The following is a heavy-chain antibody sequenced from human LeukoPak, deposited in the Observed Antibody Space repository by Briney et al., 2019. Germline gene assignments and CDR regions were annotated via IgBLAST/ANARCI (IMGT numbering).Heavy chain of an antibody. Sequence: ASVKVSCKASGYTFTGYYMHWVRQAPGQGLEWMGRINPNSGGTNYAQKFQGRVTMTRDTSISTAYMELSRLRSDDTAVYYCASYGSGSAFYCYYYMDVWGKGTTVTVSS. V-gene: IGHV1-2*06. CDR3: ASYGSGSAFYCYYYMDV. CDR1: GYTFTGYY. CDR2: INPNSGGT. J-gene: IGHJ6*03. D-gene: IGHD3-10*01.